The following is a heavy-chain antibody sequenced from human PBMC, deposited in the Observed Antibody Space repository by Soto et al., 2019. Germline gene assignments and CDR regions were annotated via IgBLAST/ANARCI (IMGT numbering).Heavy chain of an antibody. J-gene: IGHJ6*02. Sequence: PEGTLRLSCAASGFILSNFGMHWVRQAQGKGLEWVAVIWYDGSNEYHADSVKGRFTISKDNSKSTLYLQMNSLRAEDTAVYYCARDDIPGRAVATYGMEVWGQGAMVTVSS. CDR2: IWYDGSNE. V-gene: IGHV3-33*01. CDR1: GFILSNFG. D-gene: IGHD6-19*01. CDR3: ARDDIPGRAVATYGMEV.